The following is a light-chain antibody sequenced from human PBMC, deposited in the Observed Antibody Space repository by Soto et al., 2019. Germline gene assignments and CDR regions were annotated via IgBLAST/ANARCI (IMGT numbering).Light chain of an antibody. Sequence: QSVLTQPASVSGSPGQSIAISCTGTSNDVGGYNYVSWYQQHPVKAPQLIIYDVTNRPSGVSDRFSGSKSGNTASLTISGLQAEDEADYYCSSYTSSSTPYVFGTGPKVTVL. CDR2: DVT. J-gene: IGLJ1*01. CDR3: SSYTSSSTPYV. V-gene: IGLV2-14*01. CDR1: SNDVGGYNY.